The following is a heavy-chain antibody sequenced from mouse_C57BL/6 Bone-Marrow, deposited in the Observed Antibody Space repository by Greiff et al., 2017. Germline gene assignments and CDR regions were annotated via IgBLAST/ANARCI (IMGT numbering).Heavy chain of an antibody. V-gene: IGHV2-2*01. D-gene: IGHD2-4*01. CDR3: ATKGGLRRGDYFYY. CDR2: IWSGGST. Sequence: VHLVESGPGLVQPSQSLSITCTVSGFSLTSYGVHWVRQSPGKGLEWLGVIWSGGSTDYNAAFISRLSISKDNSKSHVFFKRNSLQADDTAIYYCATKGGLRRGDYFYYWGQGTTLTVSS. CDR1: GFSLTSYG. J-gene: IGHJ2*01.